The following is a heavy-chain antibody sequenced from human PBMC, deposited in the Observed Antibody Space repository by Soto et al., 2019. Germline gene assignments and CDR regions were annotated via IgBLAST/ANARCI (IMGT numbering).Heavy chain of an antibody. Sequence: QVQLVQSGAEMKKPGSSVKVSCKASGGTFSSSAFSWVRQAPGQGLEWMGGITPIFGTAIYARKFQGRVTINADESTSTAYMELSSLRSQDTAVYYCARSEAVRSEAGTTVVGPNNLFDPWGQGTLVTVSS. CDR3: ARSEAVRSEAGTTVVGPNNLFDP. D-gene: IGHD1-7*01. J-gene: IGHJ5*02. CDR1: GGTFSSSA. CDR2: ITPIFGTA. V-gene: IGHV1-69*01.